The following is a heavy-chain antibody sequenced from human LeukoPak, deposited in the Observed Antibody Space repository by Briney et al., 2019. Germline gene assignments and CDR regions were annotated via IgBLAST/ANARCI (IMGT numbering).Heavy chain of an antibody. J-gene: IGHJ6*02. V-gene: IGHV3-66*01. CDR2: IYSGGST. CDR1: GFTVSSNY. Sequence: GGSLRLSCAASGFTVSSNYMSWVRQAPGKGLEWVSVIYSGGSTYYADSVKGRFTISRDNSKNTLYLQMNSLRAEDTAVYYSARFLTSSWTNYYYYGMDVWGQGTTVTVSS. CDR3: ARFLTSSWTNYYYYGMDV. D-gene: IGHD6-13*01.